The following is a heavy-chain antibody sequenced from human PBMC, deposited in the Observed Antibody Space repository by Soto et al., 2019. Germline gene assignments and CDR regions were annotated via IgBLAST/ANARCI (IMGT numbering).Heavy chain of an antibody. CDR1: GLTFSSYS. V-gene: IGHV3-21*01. CDR3: ARGLYYYDSSGYYGN. Sequence: GGSLRLSCSASGLTFSSYSMNWVRQAPGKGLEWVSSISSSSSYIYYADSVKGRFTISRDNAKNSLYLQMNSLRAEDTAVYYSARGLYYYDSSGYYGNWGQGTLVTVSS. D-gene: IGHD3-22*01. CDR2: ISSSSSYI. J-gene: IGHJ4*02.